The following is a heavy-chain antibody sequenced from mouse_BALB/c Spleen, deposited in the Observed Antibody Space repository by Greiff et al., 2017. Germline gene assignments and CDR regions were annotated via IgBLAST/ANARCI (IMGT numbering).Heavy chain of an antibody. CDR1: GFNIKDSY. Sequence: VQLQQSGAELVKPGASVKLSCTVSGFNIKDSYMHWVKQRPEQGLEWIGRIDAANGTTKNDPQFQCKANITADTSSNTAYLQLSNLTSEDTAVYDGARAPNAMDYWGQGTSVTVSA. CDR2: IDAANGTT. J-gene: IGHJ4*01. CDR3: ARAPNAMDY. V-gene: IGHV14-3*02.